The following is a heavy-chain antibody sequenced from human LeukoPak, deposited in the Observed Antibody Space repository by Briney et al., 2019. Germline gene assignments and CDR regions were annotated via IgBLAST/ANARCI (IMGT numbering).Heavy chain of an antibody. CDR1: GFTFSSYG. Sequence: GGSLRLSCAASGFTFSSYGMHWVRQAPGKGLEWVAVIWYDGSNKYYADSVKGRFTISRDNSKNTLYLQMNSLRAEDTAVYYCARDYFAGSGLFDYWGQGTLVTVSS. CDR3: ARDYFAGSGLFDY. V-gene: IGHV3-33*01. D-gene: IGHD2-15*01. CDR2: IWYDGSNK. J-gene: IGHJ4*02.